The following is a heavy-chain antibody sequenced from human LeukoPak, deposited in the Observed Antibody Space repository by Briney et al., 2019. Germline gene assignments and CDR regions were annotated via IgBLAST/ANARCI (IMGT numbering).Heavy chain of an antibody. CDR3: AKYQRITTAATGRGFDY. Sequence: GGSLRLSCAASGFTFSSYGMHWVRQAPGKGLEWVAFIRYDGSNKYYADSVKGRFTISRDNYKNTLDLQMNSLRAEDTAVYYCAKYQRITTAATGRGFDYWGQGTLVTVSS. CDR1: GFTFSSYG. CDR2: IRYDGSNK. J-gene: IGHJ4*02. V-gene: IGHV3-30*02. D-gene: IGHD6-13*01.